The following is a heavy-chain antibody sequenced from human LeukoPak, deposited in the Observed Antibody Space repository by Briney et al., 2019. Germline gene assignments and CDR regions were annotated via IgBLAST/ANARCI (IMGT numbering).Heavy chain of an antibody. CDR2: IYYSGST. V-gene: IGHV4-59*01. CDR3: ASGGGRYYDSSGYIGY. CDR1: GGSISSYY. D-gene: IGHD3-22*01. J-gene: IGHJ4*02. Sequence: SETLSLTCTVSGGSISSYYWSWIRQPPGKGLEWIGYIYYSGSTNYNPSLKRRVTISVDTSKNQFSLKLSSVTAADTAVYYCASGGGRYYDSSGYIGYWGQGTLVTVSS.